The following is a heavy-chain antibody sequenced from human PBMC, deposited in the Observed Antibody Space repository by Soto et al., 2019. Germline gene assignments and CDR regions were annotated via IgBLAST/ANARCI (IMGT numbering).Heavy chain of an antibody. J-gene: IGHJ6*02. Sequence: QVQLQESGPGLVKPSETLSLTCTVSGGSISSYYWSWIRQPAGKGLEWIGRIYTSGSTNYNPSLQSRVTMSVDTSKNQFSLKLSSVTAADTAVYYCARDLMVRGVTLNYYYGMDVWGQGTTVTVSS. CDR2: IYTSGST. D-gene: IGHD3-10*01. CDR1: GGSISSYY. V-gene: IGHV4-4*07. CDR3: ARDLMVRGVTLNYYYGMDV.